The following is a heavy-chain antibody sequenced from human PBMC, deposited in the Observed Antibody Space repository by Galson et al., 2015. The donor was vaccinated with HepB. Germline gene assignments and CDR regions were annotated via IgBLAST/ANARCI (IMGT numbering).Heavy chain of an antibody. J-gene: IGHJ4*02. CDR3: VRDFGDFGAQDY. Sequence: ETLSLTCSVSGASISSTNYYWGWIRQPPGKGLEWIGSVYYTGSTYYNPSLKSRVTVSVDTSKNQFSLRLNSVTAAGTAVYYCVRDFGDFGAQDYWGQGALVTVSS. CDR1: GASISSTNYY. D-gene: IGHD4-17*01. CDR2: VYYTGST. V-gene: IGHV4-39*02.